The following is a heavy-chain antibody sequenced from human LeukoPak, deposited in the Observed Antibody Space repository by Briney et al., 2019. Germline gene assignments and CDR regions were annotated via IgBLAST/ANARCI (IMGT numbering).Heavy chain of an antibody. D-gene: IGHD6-19*01. J-gene: IGHJ3*02. CDR2: ISAYNGNT. V-gene: IGHV1-18*01. Sequence: GASVKVSCKASGNTFTNYGISWVRQAPGQGLEWMGWISAYNGNTNYAQKLQGRVTMTTDTSTSTAYMELRSLRSDDTAVYYCARRYSSGCDAFDIWGQGTMVTVSS. CDR3: ARRYSSGCDAFDI. CDR1: GNTFTNYG.